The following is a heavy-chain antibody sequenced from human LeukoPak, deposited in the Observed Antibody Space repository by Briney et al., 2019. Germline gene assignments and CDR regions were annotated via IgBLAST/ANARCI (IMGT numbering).Heavy chain of an antibody. CDR1: GFSLSTTGVG. J-gene: IGHJ4*02. D-gene: IGHD4-17*01. Sequence: SGPTLVKPTQTLTLTCTFSGFSLSTTGVGVGWIRQPPGKAPEWLALIYWNEDKRYSPSLKSRLTISKDTSKNQVVLTMTNMDPVDTATYYCARRPTARQYGDYFDYWGQGTLDTVSS. CDR3: ARRPTARQYGDYFDY. V-gene: IGHV2-5*01. CDR2: IYWNEDK.